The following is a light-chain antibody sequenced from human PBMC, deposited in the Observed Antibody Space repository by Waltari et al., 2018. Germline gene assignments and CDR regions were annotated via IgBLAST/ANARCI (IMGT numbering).Light chain of an antibody. V-gene: IGLV2-23*02. Sequence: QSALTQPASVSGSPGQSITISCPGTRADIGGFNLVSWYQQYPGKAPKLIIYGVSKWPSGVSHRFSGSKSGSTASLTISGLQPEDEAEYFCCSYSRVTTYVVFGGGTRVTV. CDR1: RADIGGFNL. J-gene: IGLJ2*01. CDR3: CSYSRVTTYVV. CDR2: GVS.